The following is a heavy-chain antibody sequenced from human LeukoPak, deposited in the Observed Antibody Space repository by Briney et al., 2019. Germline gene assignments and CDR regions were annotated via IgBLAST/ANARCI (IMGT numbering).Heavy chain of an antibody. CDR2: ISWDGAST. J-gene: IGHJ4*02. CDR1: GFTFGDYA. V-gene: IGHV3-43D*03. CDR3: AKDLQYSNGWRAIDY. D-gene: IGHD6-19*01. Sequence: GGSLRLSCAASGFTFGDYAMHWVRQAPGKGLEWVSLISWDGASTYYADSVKYRFTISRDNSKNSLYLQMNSLRTDDTALYYCAKDLQYSNGWRAIDYWGQGTLVTVSS.